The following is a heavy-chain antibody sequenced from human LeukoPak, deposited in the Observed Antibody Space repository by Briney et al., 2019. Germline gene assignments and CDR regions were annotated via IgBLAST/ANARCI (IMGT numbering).Heavy chain of an antibody. V-gene: IGHV3-11*01. CDR3: ARASTPYDYVWGSYRPDAFDI. J-gene: IGHJ3*02. Sequence: GGSLRLSCAASGFTFSDYYMSWIRQAPGKGLEWVSYISSSGSTIYYADSVKGRFTISRDNAKNSLYLQVNSLRAEDTAVYYCARASTPYDYVWGSYRPDAFDIWGQGTMVTVS. CDR1: GFTFSDYY. CDR2: ISSSGSTI. D-gene: IGHD3-16*02.